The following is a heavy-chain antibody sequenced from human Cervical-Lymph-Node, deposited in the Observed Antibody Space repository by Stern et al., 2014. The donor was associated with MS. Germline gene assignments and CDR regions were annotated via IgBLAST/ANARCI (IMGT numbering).Heavy chain of an antibody. V-gene: IGHV4-59*01. Sequence: QLQESGPGLVKPSETLSLTCTVSGGSIRTFSWSWIRQPPGRGLEWIGCVYYNGTTTHNPSLKSRVTMSVDTSKSQLSLRLHSVTAADTAVYYCARHSVGVKDFDSWGQGTLVTVSS. CDR1: GGSIRTFS. J-gene: IGHJ4*02. CDR2: VYYNGTT. D-gene: IGHD4-23*01. CDR3: ARHSVGVKDFDS.